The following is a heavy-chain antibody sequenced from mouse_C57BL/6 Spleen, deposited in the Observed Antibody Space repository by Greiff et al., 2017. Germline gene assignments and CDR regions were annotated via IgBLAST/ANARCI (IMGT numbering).Heavy chain of an antibody. CDR3: ARAGNYGSSPYVDY. D-gene: IGHD1-1*01. Sequence: QVQLQQSGPGLVQPSQSLSITCTVSGFSLTSYGVHWVRQSPGKGLEWLGVIWSGGSTDYNAAFKSRQSISKDNSNSQVFFKMNSLQADDTAIYYCARAGNYGSSPYVDYWGQGTTLTVSS. V-gene: IGHV2-2*01. CDR2: IWSGGST. CDR1: GFSLTSYG. J-gene: IGHJ2*01.